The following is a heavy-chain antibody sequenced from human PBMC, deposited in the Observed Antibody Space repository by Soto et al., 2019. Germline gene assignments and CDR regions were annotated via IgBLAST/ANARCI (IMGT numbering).Heavy chain of an antibody. Sequence: PGGSLRLSCAASGFTFSSYEMNWVRQAPGKGLEWVSYISSSGSTIYYADSVKGRFTISRDNAKNSLYLQMNGLRAEDTAVYYCARVRIVVVTTYPGDYYGMDAWGQGTTVTVSS. J-gene: IGHJ6*02. D-gene: IGHD2-21*02. CDR3: ARVRIVVVTTYPGDYYGMDA. CDR1: GFTFSSYE. V-gene: IGHV3-48*03. CDR2: ISSSGSTI.